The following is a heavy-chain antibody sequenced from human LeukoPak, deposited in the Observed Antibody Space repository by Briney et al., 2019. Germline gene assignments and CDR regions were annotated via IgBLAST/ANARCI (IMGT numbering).Heavy chain of an antibody. CDR3: AREGSYYFDC. Sequence: GGSLRLSCEAAGFTFSNYAMSWVRQAPGKGLEWVSGISGSGSGTYYGDSVKGRFTISRDNSKNTLYLQMDSLRAEDTAVYYCAREGSYYFDCWGQGTLVTVSS. CDR2: ISGSGSGT. V-gene: IGHV3-23*01. J-gene: IGHJ4*02. CDR1: GFTFSNYA.